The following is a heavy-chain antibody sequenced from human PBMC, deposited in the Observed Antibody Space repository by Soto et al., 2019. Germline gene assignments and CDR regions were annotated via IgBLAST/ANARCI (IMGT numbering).Heavy chain of an antibody. D-gene: IGHD2-8*01. V-gene: IGHV1-18*01. CDR3: AKNGQPPYYYYGMDV. CDR2: ISGYNGDT. CDR1: GYTFSRSG. J-gene: IGHJ6*02. Sequence: QGQLLQSGPEVKKPWASVKVSCKTSGYTFSRSGISWVRQAPGQGLEWMGWISGYNGDTNYAQKVQGRVTMTIDTSTYTAYMELRSLTSDDTAIYYCAKNGQPPYYYYGMDVWGEGTTVTVSS.